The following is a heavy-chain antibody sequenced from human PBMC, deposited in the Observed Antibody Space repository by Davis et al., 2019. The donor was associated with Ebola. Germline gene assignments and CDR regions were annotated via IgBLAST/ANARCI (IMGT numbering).Heavy chain of an antibody. CDR2: IYYSGTT. CDR1: GGSISSYY. D-gene: IGHD5-24*01. Sequence: MPSETLSLTCTVSGGSISSYYWSWIRQPPGKGLEWIGYIYYSGTTNYNPSLKSRVTISLDTSRNQFSLKVNSVTAADTAVYYWARVGGDGSSYLEAFDSWGQGTLVTVSS. J-gene: IGHJ4*02. CDR3: ARVGGDGSSYLEAFDS. V-gene: IGHV4-59*01.